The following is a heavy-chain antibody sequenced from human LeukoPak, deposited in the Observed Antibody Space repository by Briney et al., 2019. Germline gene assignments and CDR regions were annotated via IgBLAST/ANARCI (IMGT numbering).Heavy chain of an antibody. CDR1: GFTFSGYW. D-gene: IGHD3-16*02. CDR2: IDSDGSRT. V-gene: IGHV3-74*01. J-gene: IGHJ4*02. Sequence: GGSLRLSCAASGFTFSGYWMHWVRQAPGKGLVWVSRIDSDGSRTTYAHSVKGRFTISRDNAKNSLYLQMNSLRAEDTALYYCARDWFTRLGELSPDRAFDYWGQGTLVTVSS. CDR3: ARDWFTRLGELSPDRAFDY.